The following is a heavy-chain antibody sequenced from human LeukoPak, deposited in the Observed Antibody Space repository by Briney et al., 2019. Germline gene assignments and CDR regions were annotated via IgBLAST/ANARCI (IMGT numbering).Heavy chain of an antibody. CDR2: VIPIFGTT. CDR3: ARGVRNSGSYYIDY. V-gene: IGHV1-69*13. J-gene: IGHJ4*02. D-gene: IGHD1-26*01. Sequence: SVRVSCKASGYPFTDQFINWVRQAPGQGLEWMGGVIPIFGTTNYAQKFQGRVTITADESTSTAYMELASLRSEDTAVYYCARGVRNSGSYYIDYWGQGTQVTVSS. CDR1: GYPFTDQF.